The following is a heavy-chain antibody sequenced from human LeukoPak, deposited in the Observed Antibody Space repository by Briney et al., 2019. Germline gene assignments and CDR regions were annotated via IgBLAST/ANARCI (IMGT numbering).Heavy chain of an antibody. CDR1: GFTFSSYV. V-gene: IGHV3-30*03. CDR2: ISRDDTNT. Sequence: PGGSLRLSCAASGFTFSSYVMHWVRQAPGRGLEWVAVISRDDTNTYYVDSVKGRFSISRDNSESTLSLHMNSLTAEDTAVYYCARDSGGAFYRHFDYWAQGTLVTVSS. CDR3: ARDSGGAFYRHFDY. J-gene: IGHJ4*02. D-gene: IGHD2-8*02.